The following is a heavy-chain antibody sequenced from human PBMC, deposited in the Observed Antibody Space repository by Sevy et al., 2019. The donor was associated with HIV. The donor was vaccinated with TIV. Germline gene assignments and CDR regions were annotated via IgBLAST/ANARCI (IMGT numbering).Heavy chain of an antibody. Sequence: GGSLRLSCAASGFTFSSYSMNWVRQAPGKGLEWVSSISSSSSYIYDAVSVKVRFTISRDNAKNSLYLQMNSLRAEDTAVYYCARDLRAGIAVAGKALDYWGHGTLVTVSS. J-gene: IGHJ4*01. CDR2: ISSSSSYI. D-gene: IGHD6-19*01. V-gene: IGHV3-21*01. CDR1: GFTFSSYS. CDR3: ARDLRAGIAVAGKALDY.